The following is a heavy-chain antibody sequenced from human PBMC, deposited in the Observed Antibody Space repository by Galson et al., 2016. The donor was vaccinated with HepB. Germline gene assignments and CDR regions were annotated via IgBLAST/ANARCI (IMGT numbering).Heavy chain of an antibody. V-gene: IGHV3-9*01. Sequence: SLRLSCAGSGFTFGNYAMHWVRQPPGKGLEWVSGISWNTGNKVYADSVRGRFTISRDNAKNSLYLQMDSLRGEDTALYYCAKEKGPYFYAMYVWGKGTTVTVSS. J-gene: IGHJ6*04. CDR1: GFTFGNYA. CDR2: ISWNTGNK. CDR3: AKEKGPYFYAMYV.